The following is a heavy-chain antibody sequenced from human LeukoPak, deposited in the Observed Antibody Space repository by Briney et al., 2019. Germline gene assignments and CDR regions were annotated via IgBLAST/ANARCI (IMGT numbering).Heavy chain of an antibody. CDR1: GYSISSGYY. J-gene: IGHJ6*03. D-gene: IGHD7-27*01. CDR2: IYQSGST. Sequence: SETLSLTCSVSGYSISSGYYWGWIRQPPGKGLEWIGSIYQSGSTSYNPSLKSRVTISVDTSKNQFSLKLSSVTAADTAVYYCARELGSDYYYYYMDVWGKGTTVTVSS. V-gene: IGHV4-38-2*02. CDR3: ARELGSDYYYYYMDV.